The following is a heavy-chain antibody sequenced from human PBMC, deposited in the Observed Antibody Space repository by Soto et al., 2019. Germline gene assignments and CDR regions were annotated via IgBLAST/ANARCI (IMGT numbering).Heavy chain of an antibody. Sequence: SVKVPCKVSGYTLTELSMHWVRQAPGKGLEWMGGFDPEDGETTYAQKFQGRVTMTEDTSTDTAYMELSSLRSEDTAVYYCATLIQLWPGHYFDYWGQGTLVTVSS. J-gene: IGHJ4*02. V-gene: IGHV1-24*01. CDR2: FDPEDGET. CDR1: GYTLTELS. CDR3: ATLIQLWPGHYFDY. D-gene: IGHD5-18*01.